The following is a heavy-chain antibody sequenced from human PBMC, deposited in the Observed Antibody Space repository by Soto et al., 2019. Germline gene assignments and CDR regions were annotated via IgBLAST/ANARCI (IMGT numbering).Heavy chain of an antibody. CDR3: ARDSGYNYGSFRWFDP. Sequence: SETLSLTCTVSGASISRYYWSWIRQSPGKGLEWIGYLYNTGSTIYNPSLKSRVTISVDTSKNQFSLKLSSVTAADTAVYYCARDSGYNYGSFRWFDPWGQGTLVTVSS. CDR2: LYNTGST. V-gene: IGHV4-59*01. J-gene: IGHJ5*02. CDR1: GASISRYY. D-gene: IGHD5-18*01.